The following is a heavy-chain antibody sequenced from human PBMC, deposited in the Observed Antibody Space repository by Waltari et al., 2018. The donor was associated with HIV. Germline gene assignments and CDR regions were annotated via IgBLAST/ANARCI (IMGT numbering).Heavy chain of an antibody. CDR1: GFLFRDFA. D-gene: IGHD2-15*01. Sequence: VQLVESGGGLVQPGGSLRLSCAASGFLFRDFAIHWVRQAPGKVLEWVAVISRDGSSKYYADSVQGRFTISRDNSKNSLHLHMNSLRPKDTAVYYCAREGIVAAPFDFWGLGTLVTVSS. CDR3: AREGIVAAPFDF. V-gene: IGHV3-30*01. CDR2: ISRDGSSK. J-gene: IGHJ4*02.